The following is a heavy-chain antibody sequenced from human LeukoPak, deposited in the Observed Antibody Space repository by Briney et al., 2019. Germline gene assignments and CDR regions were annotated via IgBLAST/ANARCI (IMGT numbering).Heavy chain of an antibody. CDR3: AREACSGSCHSDYFDY. Sequence: PGRSLRLSCAASGFTFSSYGMHWVRQAPAKGLEWVAVISNNGRSIYYADSVKGRFTISRDNYKNTLFLQVNSLRVEDTAVYSCAREACSGSCHSDYFDYWGLGTLVTVSS. CDR2: ISNNGRSI. CDR1: GFTFSSYG. J-gene: IGHJ4*02. D-gene: IGHD2-15*01. V-gene: IGHV3-30*03.